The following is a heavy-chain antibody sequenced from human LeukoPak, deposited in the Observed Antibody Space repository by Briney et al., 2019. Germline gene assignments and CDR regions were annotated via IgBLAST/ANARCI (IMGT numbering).Heavy chain of an antibody. Sequence: SETLSLTCTVSGGSISSYYWSWIRQPPGKGLEWIGYIYYSGSTNYNPSLKSRVTISVDTSKNQFSLKLSSVTAADTAVYYCARERRGRSGSYYYFDYWGQGTLVTVSS. D-gene: IGHD1-26*01. V-gene: IGHV4-59*01. J-gene: IGHJ4*02. CDR2: IYYSGST. CDR1: GGSISSYY. CDR3: ARERRGRSGSYYYFDY.